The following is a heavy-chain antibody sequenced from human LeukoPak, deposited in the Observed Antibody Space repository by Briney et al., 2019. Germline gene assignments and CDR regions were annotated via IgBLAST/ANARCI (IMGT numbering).Heavy chain of an antibody. J-gene: IGHJ5*02. CDR2: IIPIFGTA. Sequence: GASVKVSCKASGGTFSSYAISWVRQAPGQGLEWMGGIIPIFGTANYAQKFQGRVTITADESTSTAYMELSRLRSDDTAVYYCARVKQQLVRWFDPWGQGTLVTVSS. D-gene: IGHD6-13*01. V-gene: IGHV1-69*13. CDR1: GGTFSSYA. CDR3: ARVKQQLVRWFDP.